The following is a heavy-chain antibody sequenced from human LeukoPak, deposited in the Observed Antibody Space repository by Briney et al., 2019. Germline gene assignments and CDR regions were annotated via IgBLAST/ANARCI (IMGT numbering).Heavy chain of an antibody. V-gene: IGHV3-30*02. CDR2: IGSDGSDK. D-gene: IGHD1-26*01. CDR1: GFNFSNYV. J-gene: IGHJ1*01. Sequence: GGSLRLSCAASGFNFSNYVMHWVRQAPGKGLEWVSFIGSDGSDKHYADSVKGRFTISRDNAKNSLYLQMNSLRAEDTAVYSCARGAGSYYGYFQSWGQGTLVTVSS. CDR3: ARGAGSYYGYFQS.